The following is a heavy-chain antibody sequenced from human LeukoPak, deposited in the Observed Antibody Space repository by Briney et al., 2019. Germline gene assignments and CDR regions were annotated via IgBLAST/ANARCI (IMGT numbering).Heavy chain of an antibody. D-gene: IGHD2-21*01. J-gene: IGHJ4*02. Sequence: IPSQTLSLTCNVSGVSISSSGYYWTWIRQPAGKGLEWIGRIYIDGITDYSPSLKSRLTISLDTSKSQFSLKLSSVTAADTAVYYCARFVLSSLRLDYWGQGILVTVSS. V-gene: IGHV4-61*02. CDR1: GVSISSSGYY. CDR2: IYIDGIT. CDR3: ARFVLSSLRLDY.